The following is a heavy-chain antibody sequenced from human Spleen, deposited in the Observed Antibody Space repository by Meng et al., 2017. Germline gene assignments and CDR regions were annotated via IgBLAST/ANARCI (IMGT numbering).Heavy chain of an antibody. CDR2: IIASGVNT. D-gene: IGHD6-13*01. Sequence: GGSLRLSCAASGFTFSNSAMSWVRQAPGKGLEWVSTIIASGVNTYYTDSVKGRFTISRDNSKSTLFLQMNSLRGGDTAIYYCASRSPYSSSWYYLDYWGQGTLVTVSS. V-gene: IGHV3-23*01. CDR3: ASRSPYSSSWYYLDY. CDR1: GFTFSNSA. J-gene: IGHJ4*02.